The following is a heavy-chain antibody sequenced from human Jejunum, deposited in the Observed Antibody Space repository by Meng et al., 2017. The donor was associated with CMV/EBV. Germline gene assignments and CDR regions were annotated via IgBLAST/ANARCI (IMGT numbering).Heavy chain of an antibody. V-gene: IGHV3-23*01. CDR3: AKNVAAAGGYYFDH. CDR2: ISAGGGDT. J-gene: IGHJ4*02. CDR1: GFRFSNYA. Sequence: SGFRFSNYAMSWVRQSPGQGLEWISAISAGGGDTNYAASVEGRFTISRDNSKNTLYLQMNSLRAEDTAVYYCAKNVAAAGGYYFDHWGLGTLVTVSS. D-gene: IGHD6-13*01.